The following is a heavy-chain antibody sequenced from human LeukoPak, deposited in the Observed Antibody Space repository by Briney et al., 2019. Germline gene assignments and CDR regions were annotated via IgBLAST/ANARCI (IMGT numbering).Heavy chain of an antibody. CDR1: GGSFSGYY. V-gene: IGHV4-34*01. J-gene: IGHJ4*02. D-gene: IGHD4-17*01. CDR2: INHSGST. CDR3: AKVHPPPYGDLTWGYFDY. Sequence: PSETLSLTCAVYGGSFSGYYWSWIRQPPGKGLEWIGEINHSGSTNYNPSLKSRVTISVDTSKNQFSLKLSSVTAADTAVYYCAKVHPPPYGDLTWGYFDYWGQGTLVTVSS.